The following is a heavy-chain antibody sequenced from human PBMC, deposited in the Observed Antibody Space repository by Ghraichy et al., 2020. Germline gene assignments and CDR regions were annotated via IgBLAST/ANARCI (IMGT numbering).Heavy chain of an antibody. V-gene: IGHV3-72*01. D-gene: IGHD3-16*01. CDR3: TDVGAGGDY. CDR2: VRNEAHGSGT. J-gene: IGHJ4*02. CDR1: GFTFSDHW. Sequence: GGSLRLSCAASGFTFSDHWMDWVRQAPGKGLEWVAQVRNEAHGSGTHYAASVKGRFTISRDDSMNSVYLQMNSLRTEDTAVYYCTDVGAGGDYWGQGTVVTVSS.